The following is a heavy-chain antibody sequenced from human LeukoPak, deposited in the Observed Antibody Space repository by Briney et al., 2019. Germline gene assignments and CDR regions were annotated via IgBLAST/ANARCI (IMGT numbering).Heavy chain of an antibody. Sequence: SETLSLTCAVYGGSFSGYYWSWIRQPPGKGLEWIGEINHSGSTNYNPSLKSRVTISVDTSKNRFSLKLSSVTAADTAVYYCLTTDYYYGMDVWGQGTTVTVSS. D-gene: IGHD1-14*01. V-gene: IGHV4-34*03. CDR3: LTTDYYYGMDV. CDR1: GGSFSGYY. CDR2: INHSGST. J-gene: IGHJ6*02.